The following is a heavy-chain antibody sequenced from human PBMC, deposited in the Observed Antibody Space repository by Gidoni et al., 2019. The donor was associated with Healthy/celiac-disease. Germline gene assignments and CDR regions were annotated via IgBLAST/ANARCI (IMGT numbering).Heavy chain of an antibody. Sequence: QVQLVQSGAEVKKPGSSVKVSCKASGGPFSSYAISWVRQAPGQGLEWMGGIIPIFGTANYAQKFQGRVTITADESTSTAYMELSSLRSEDTAVYYCARGLTSRLLWFGELDYWGQGTLVTVSS. CDR3: ARGLTSRLLWFGELDY. V-gene: IGHV1-69*01. D-gene: IGHD3-10*01. J-gene: IGHJ4*02. CDR1: GGPFSSYA. CDR2: IIPIFGTA.